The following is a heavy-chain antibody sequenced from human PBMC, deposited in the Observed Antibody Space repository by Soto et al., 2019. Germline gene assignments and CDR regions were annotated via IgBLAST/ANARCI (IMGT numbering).Heavy chain of an antibody. Sequence: ASVKVSCKASGYTFTGYYMHWVRQAPGQGLEWMGWINPNSGGTNYAQKFQGWVTMTRDTSISTAYMELSRLRSDDTAVYYCARDSPYYDFWSGYYNHGMDAWGQGTTVTVSS. CDR1: GYTFTGYY. CDR2: INPNSGGT. J-gene: IGHJ6*02. CDR3: ARDSPYYDFWSGYYNHGMDA. V-gene: IGHV1-2*04. D-gene: IGHD3-3*01.